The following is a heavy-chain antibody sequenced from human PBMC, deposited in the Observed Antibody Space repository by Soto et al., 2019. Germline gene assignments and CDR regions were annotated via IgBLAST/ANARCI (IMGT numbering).Heavy chain of an antibody. CDR3: VGAAAGGMDV. CDR1: GGSISSYY. D-gene: IGHD6-13*01. J-gene: IGHJ6*02. CDR2: IYYSGST. V-gene: IGHV4-59*08. Sequence: QVQLQESGPGLVKPSETLSLTCTVSGGSISSYYWSWIRQPPGKGLEWIGYIYYSGSTNYNPSLKSRVTISVDTSKNQFSLKLSSVTAADTAVYYCVGAAAGGMDVWGQGTTVTVSS.